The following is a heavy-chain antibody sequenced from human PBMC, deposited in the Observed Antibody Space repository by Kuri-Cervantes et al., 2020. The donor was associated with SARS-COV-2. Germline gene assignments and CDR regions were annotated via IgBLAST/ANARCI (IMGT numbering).Heavy chain of an antibody. CDR2: IKQDGSEK. D-gene: IGHD6-13*01. CDR3: AREKGSSSWPIDY. J-gene: IGHJ4*02. CDR1: GFTFSLFA. V-gene: IGHV3-7*03. Sequence: GESLKISCAASGFTFSLFAMHWVRQAPGQGLEWVANIKQDGSEKYYVDSVKGRFTISRDNAKNSLYLQMNSLRAEDTALYYCAREKGSSSWPIDYWGQGTLVTVSS.